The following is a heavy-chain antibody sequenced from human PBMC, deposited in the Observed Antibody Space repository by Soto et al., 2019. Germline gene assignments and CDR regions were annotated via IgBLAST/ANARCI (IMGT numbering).Heavy chain of an antibody. J-gene: IGHJ4*02. D-gene: IGHD6-19*01. V-gene: IGHV4-59*01. CDR2: IYYSGTT. Sequence: SETLSLTCTVSGGSISSYYWSWIRQPPGKGLEWIGYIYYSGTTNYNPSLKGRVTISLDTSKNQFSLKLSSVTAADTAVYYCARQQWLVARFDYWGQGSLVTVSS. CDR1: GGSISSYY. CDR3: ARQQWLVARFDY.